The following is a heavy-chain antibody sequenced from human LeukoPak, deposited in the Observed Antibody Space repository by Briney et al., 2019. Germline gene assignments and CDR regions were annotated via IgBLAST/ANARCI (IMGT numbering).Heavy chain of an antibody. J-gene: IGHJ6*02. Sequence: PGGSLRLSCAASGFTFSSYWMSWVRQAPGKGLEWVANIKQDGSEKYYVDSVKGRFTISRDNAKNSLYLQMNSLRAEDTAVYYCARDRGDIAYYYYGMDVWGQGTTVTVSS. CDR1: GFTFSSYW. D-gene: IGHD2-15*01. CDR2: IKQDGSEK. V-gene: IGHV3-7*01. CDR3: ARDRGDIAYYYYGMDV.